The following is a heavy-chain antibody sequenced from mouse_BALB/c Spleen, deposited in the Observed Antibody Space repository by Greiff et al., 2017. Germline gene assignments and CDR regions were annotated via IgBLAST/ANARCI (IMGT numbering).Heavy chain of an antibody. CDR1: GYSITSGYY. D-gene: IGHD2-4*01. CDR3: ARGEITTGGDAMDY. Sequence: DVKLQESGPGLVKPSQSLSLTCSVTGYSITSGYYWNWIRQFPGNKLEWMGYISYDGSNNYNPSLKNRISITRDTSKNQFFLKLNSVTTEDTATYYCARGEITTGGDAMDYWGQGTSVTVSS. J-gene: IGHJ4*01. V-gene: IGHV3-6*02. CDR2: ISYDGSN.